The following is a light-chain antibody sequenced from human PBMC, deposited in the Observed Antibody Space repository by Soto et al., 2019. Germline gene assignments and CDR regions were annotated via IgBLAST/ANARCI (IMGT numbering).Light chain of an antibody. V-gene: IGKV3-20*01. CDR3: QQYGTSPT. J-gene: IGKJ2*01. CDR2: GAS. CDR1: ESVSSRY. Sequence: EVVLTQSPGTLSLSPGERATLSCRVSESVSSRYLAWYQQKPGQAPSLLIYGASTRAAAIPDRFSGGGSGTDFTLTISRLEPEDFAVYYCQQYGTSPTFGQGTKLEIK.